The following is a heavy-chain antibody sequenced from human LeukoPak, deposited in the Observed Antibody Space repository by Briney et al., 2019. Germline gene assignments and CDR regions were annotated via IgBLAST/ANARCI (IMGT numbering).Heavy chain of an antibody. D-gene: IGHD1-20*01. CDR3: AEGHTAMITQDY. V-gene: IGHV3-30*18. Sequence: GGSLRLTCAASGFTFSSFTMHWVRQAPGKGLEWVAVISYDGSSKYYADSVKGRFTISRDNSKNTLYLQMNSLRAEDTAVYYCAEGHTAMITQDYWGQGTLVTVSS. J-gene: IGHJ4*02. CDR1: GFTFSSFT. CDR2: ISYDGSSK.